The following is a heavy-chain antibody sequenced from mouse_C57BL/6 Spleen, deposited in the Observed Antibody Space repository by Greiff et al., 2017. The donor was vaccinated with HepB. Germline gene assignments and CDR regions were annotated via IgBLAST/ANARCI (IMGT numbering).Heavy chain of an antibody. CDR3: AREDWYYFDY. D-gene: IGHD4-1*01. CDR2: IYPGSGNT. V-gene: IGHV1-76*01. CDR1: GYTFTDYY. Sequence: VKLVESGAELVRPGASVKLSCKASGYTFTDYYINWVKQRPGQGLEWIARIYPGSGNTYYNEKFKGKATLTAEKSSSTAYMQLSSLTSEDSAVYFCAREDWYYFDYWGQGTTLTVSS. J-gene: IGHJ2*01.